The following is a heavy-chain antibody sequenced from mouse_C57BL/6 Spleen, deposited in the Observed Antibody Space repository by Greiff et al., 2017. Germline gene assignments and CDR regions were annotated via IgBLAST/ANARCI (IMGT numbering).Heavy chain of an antibody. Sequence: EVKLMESGGDLVKPGGSLKLSCAASGFTFSSYGMSWVRQTPDKRLEWVATISSGGSYTYYLDSVKGRFTISRDNAKNTLYLQMSSLKSEDTAMYYCARHHGSSPCYFDYWGQGTTLTVSS. CDR3: ARHHGSSPCYFDY. V-gene: IGHV5-6*01. D-gene: IGHD1-1*01. CDR1: GFTFSSYG. CDR2: ISSGGSYT. J-gene: IGHJ2*01.